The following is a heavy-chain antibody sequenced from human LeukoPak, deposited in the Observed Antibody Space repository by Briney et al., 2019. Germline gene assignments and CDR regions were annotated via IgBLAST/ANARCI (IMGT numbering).Heavy chain of an antibody. V-gene: IGHV1-69*04. CDR3: ARESSAVAAGHY. CDR2: IIPILGIA. J-gene: IGHJ4*02. D-gene: IGHD6-19*01. Sequence: SVKVSCKASGGTFSSYAISWVRQAPGQGLEWMGRIIPILGIANYAQKFQGRVTITADKSTSTAYMELSSLRSEDTAVYYCARESSAVAAGHYWGQGTLVTVSS. CDR1: GGTFSSYA.